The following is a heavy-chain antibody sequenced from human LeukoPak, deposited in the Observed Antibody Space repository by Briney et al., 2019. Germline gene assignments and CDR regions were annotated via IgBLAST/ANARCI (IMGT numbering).Heavy chain of an antibody. V-gene: IGHV3-74*01. CDR2: ISTDGSSR. J-gene: IGHJ6*02. Sequence: GGSLRLSCAASGFTFSSYWMHWLRQAPRKGLEWVSRISTDGSSRSYADSVKGRFTISRDNGKNTLYLQMNSRRAEDTAVYYCASYLTSIPSGMDVWGQGATVTVSS. CDR3: ASYLTSIPSGMDV. D-gene: IGHD2/OR15-2a*01. CDR1: GFTFSSYW.